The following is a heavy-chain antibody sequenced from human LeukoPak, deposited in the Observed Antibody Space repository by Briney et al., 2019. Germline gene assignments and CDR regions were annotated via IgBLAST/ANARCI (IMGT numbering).Heavy chain of an antibody. D-gene: IGHD4-11*01. CDR3: AGDAGGAFGNYVNYFDY. J-gene: IGHJ4*02. V-gene: IGHV3-33*01. Sequence: PGTCLRLSCAASGLILSSYGIHWVRQAPGNGLEWVAVIWYDGTNIYYGDSVTGRFSISRDNSKNTVYLQMDSLRAEVTAVYYCAGDAGGAFGNYVNYFDYWGQGTLVTVSS. CDR2: IWYDGTNI. CDR1: GLILSSYG.